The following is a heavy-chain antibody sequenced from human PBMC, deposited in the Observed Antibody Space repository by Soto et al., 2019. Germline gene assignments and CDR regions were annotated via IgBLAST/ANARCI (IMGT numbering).Heavy chain of an antibody. D-gene: IGHD2-15*01. V-gene: IGHV4-30-4*08. CDR3: ARDQGYHYDS. Sequence: QVQLQESGPGLVKPSQTVSLTCTVSGGSISSGNDYWSWIRQPPGKGLEWIGYIHYSGNTNYNPSLXXRLTMSVDTSKNQFSLKLSSVTAADTAVYYCARDQGYHYDSWGQGTLVTVSS. CDR2: IHYSGNT. J-gene: IGHJ5*01. CDR1: GGSISSGNDY.